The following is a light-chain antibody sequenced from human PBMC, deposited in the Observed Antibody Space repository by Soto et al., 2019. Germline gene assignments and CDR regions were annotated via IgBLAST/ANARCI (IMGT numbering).Light chain of an antibody. Sequence: DIQMTQSTSTLSASVGDRVTITCRASQSISSWLARYQQKPGKAPKLLIYDASSLESGVPSRFSGSGSGTEFTLTISSLQPDDFATYYCQQYNSYSETFGQGTKLEIK. J-gene: IGKJ2*01. V-gene: IGKV1-5*01. CDR3: QQYNSYSET. CDR1: QSISSW. CDR2: DAS.